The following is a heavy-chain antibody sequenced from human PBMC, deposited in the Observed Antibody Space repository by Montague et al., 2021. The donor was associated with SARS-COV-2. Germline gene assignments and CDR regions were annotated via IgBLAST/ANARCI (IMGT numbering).Heavy chain of an antibody. CDR3: ARDPEETYSNSWYYYYCMDV. J-gene: IGHJ6*02. Sequence: SETLSLTCTVSGGSLSSSSYYWGWIRQPPGKGLEWIGSIYYSGSTYYNPSLKSRVTISVDTSKNQFSLKLSSVTAADTAVDYCARDPEETYSNSWYYYYCMDVWGQGTTVTVSS. D-gene: IGHD6-13*01. CDR1: GGSLSSSSYY. V-gene: IGHV4-39*07. CDR2: IYYSGST.